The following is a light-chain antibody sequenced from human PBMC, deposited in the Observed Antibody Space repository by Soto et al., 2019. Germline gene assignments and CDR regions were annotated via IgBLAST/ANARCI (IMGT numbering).Light chain of an antibody. Sequence: EIVLTQSPGTLSLSPGERATLSCRASQSVSSSYLAWYQQKPGQAPRLLIYGASSRATGIPDRFSGSGPGTDFTLIISRLEPEDFAVYYCQQYGSSPRTFGQGTKV. J-gene: IGKJ1*01. CDR2: GAS. V-gene: IGKV3-20*01. CDR3: QQYGSSPRT. CDR1: QSVSSSY.